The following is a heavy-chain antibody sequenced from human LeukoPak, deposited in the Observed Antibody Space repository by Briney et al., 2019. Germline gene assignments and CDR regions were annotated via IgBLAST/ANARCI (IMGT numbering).Heavy chain of an antibody. D-gene: IGHD2-8*01. CDR1: GGSISSGGYY. CDR3: ARAAIVLMVYAPYMDV. J-gene: IGHJ6*03. CDR2: IYYSGST. Sequence: PSETLSLTCTVSGGSISSGGYYCSWIRQHPGKGLEWIGYIYYSGSTYYNPSLKSRVTISVDTSKNQFSLKLSSVTAADTAVYYCARAAIVLMVYAPYMDVWGKGTTVTVSS. V-gene: IGHV4-31*03.